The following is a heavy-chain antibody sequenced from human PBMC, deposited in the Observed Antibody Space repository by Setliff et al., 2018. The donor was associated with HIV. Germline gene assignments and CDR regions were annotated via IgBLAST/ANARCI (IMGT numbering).Heavy chain of an antibody. D-gene: IGHD1-26*01. CDR3: ARRKTHSGSFHDAFDI. CDR1: GYTFTSYD. J-gene: IGHJ3*02. Sequence: ASVKVSCKASGYTFTSYDINWVRQAAGQGLEWMGWMNPNSGNTGCAQKFQGRVTITMHTSISTAYMDLSSLRSEDTAVYYCARRKTHSGSFHDAFDIWGQGTMGTV. V-gene: IGHV1-8*03. CDR2: MNPNSGNT.